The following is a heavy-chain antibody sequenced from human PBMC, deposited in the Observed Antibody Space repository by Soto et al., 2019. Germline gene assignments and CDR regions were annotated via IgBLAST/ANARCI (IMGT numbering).Heavy chain of an antibody. D-gene: IGHD6-13*01. J-gene: IGHJ4*02. CDR3: ARDRGIAAAGPNYYFDY. Sequence: SLKVSCKASGGTFSSYAISWVRQAPGQGLEWMGGIIPIFGTANYAQKFQGRVTITADESTSTAYMELSSLRSEDTAVYYCARDRGIAAAGPNYYFDYWGQGTLVTVSS. V-gene: IGHV1-69*13. CDR1: GGTFSSYA. CDR2: IIPIFGTA.